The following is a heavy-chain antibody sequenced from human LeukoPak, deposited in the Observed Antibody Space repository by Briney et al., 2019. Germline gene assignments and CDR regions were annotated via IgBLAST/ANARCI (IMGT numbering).Heavy chain of an antibody. D-gene: IGHD5-18*01. CDR3: ARDPEGYRY. Sequence: GGSLRLSCAASGFTFGSYEMNWVRQAPGKGLEWVSYISSSGSTIYYADSVKGRFTISRDNAKNSLYLQMNSLRAEDTAVYYCARDPEGYRYWGQGTLVTVSS. CDR2: ISSSGSTI. CDR1: GFTFGSYE. J-gene: IGHJ4*02. V-gene: IGHV3-48*03.